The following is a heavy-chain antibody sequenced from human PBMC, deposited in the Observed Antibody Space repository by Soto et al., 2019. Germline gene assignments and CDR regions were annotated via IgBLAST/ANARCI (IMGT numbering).Heavy chain of an antibody. CDR2: ISAISSIT. V-gene: IGHV3-23*01. J-gene: IGHJ5*02. D-gene: IGHD6-13*01. Sequence: GRFMRPSWAVAGLTCSDYGMIRISQTPGKGLEWAASISAISSITNYADSVKGRFTISRDNSKNTLYLQMNSLRAEDTAVYYCAKVRAYSSSWYCYGWFDPRGEGTLLTVSS. CDR1: GLTCSDYG. CDR3: AKVRAYSSSWYCYGWFDP.